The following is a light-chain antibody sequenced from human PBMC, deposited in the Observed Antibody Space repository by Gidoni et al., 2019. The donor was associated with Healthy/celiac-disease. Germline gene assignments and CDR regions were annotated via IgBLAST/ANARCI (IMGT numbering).Light chain of an antibody. V-gene: IGKV3-20*01. Sequence: ESLLTKSPGTISLSPGERATLPCRASQSVSSSYLAWYQQKPGQAPRLLIYGASSRATGIPDRFSGSGSGTDFTLTISRLEPEDFAVYYCQQYGSSPMTFGQGTKVEIK. J-gene: IGKJ1*01. CDR3: QQYGSSPMT. CDR1: QSVSSSY. CDR2: GAS.